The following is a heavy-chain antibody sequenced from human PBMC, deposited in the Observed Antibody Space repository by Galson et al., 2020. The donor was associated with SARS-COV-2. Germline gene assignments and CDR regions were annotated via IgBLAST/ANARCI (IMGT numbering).Heavy chain of an antibody. D-gene: IGHD3-3*01. CDR2: IYTSGST. CDR3: ARDLQRITIFGVVTYTGGMDV. Sequence: SETLSLTCTVSGGSISSYYWSWIRQPPGKGLEWIGYIYTSGSTNYNPSLKSRVTISVDTSKNQFSLKLSSVTAADTAVYYCARDLQRITIFGVVTYTGGMDVWGQGTTVTVSS. J-gene: IGHJ6*02. V-gene: IGHV4-4*08. CDR1: GGSISSYY.